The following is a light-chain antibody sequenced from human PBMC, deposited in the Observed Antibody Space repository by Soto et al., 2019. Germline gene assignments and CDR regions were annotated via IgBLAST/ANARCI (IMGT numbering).Light chain of an antibody. CDR1: QSVSSSH. CDR3: QQYSSLPLT. V-gene: IGKV3-20*01. J-gene: IGKJ1*01. Sequence: EIMLTQSPGTLSLSPGERATLSCRASQSVSSSHLAWYQQKPGQAPRLLIYSASSRATGIPDRFSGSGSGADFTLTISRLEPEDFAVYYCQQYSSLPLTFGQGTKVDIK. CDR2: SAS.